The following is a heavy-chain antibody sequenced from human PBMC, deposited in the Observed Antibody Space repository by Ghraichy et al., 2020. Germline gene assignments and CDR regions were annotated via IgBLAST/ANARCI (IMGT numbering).Heavy chain of an antibody. CDR1: GSTFNDYY. V-gene: IGHV1-2*02. J-gene: IGHJ5*02. D-gene: IGHD3-10*01. CDR2: INPDNGGT. CDR3: ARSFGLDTWCDP. Sequence: ASVKVSCKTSGSTFNDYYIHWVRQAPGQGLEWMAWINPDNGGTHSAEKFQGRVTVTRDTAINTAYLELRGLTSDDTAVYYCARSFGLDTWCDPWGHGTLVTVSS.